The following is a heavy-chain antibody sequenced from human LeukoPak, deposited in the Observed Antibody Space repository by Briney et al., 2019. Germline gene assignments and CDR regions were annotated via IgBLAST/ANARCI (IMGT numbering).Heavy chain of an antibody. Sequence: SQTLSLTCTVSGGSISSGGYYWSWIRQHPGKGLEWIGYIYYSGSTYYNPSLKSRVTISVDTSKNQFSLKLSSVTAADTAVYYCAREITGTPGAFDIWGQGTMVTVSS. CDR1: GGSISSGGYY. CDR2: IYYSGST. D-gene: IGHD1-20*01. CDR3: AREITGTPGAFDI. J-gene: IGHJ3*02. V-gene: IGHV4-31*03.